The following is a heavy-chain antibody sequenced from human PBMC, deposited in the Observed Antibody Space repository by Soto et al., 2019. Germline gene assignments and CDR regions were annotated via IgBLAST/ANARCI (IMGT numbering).Heavy chain of an antibody. J-gene: IGHJ5*02. CDR3: AKDGPRELGVGLFDP. V-gene: IGHV3-23*01. Sequence: PGGSLRLSCAASGFTFSSYSMSWVRQAPGKGLEWVSAISGSGGSTYYADSVKGRFTIPRDNSKNTLYLQMNSLRAEDTAVYYCAKDGPRELGVGLFDPWGQGTLVTVSS. D-gene: IGHD1-26*01. CDR2: ISGSGGST. CDR1: GFTFSSYS.